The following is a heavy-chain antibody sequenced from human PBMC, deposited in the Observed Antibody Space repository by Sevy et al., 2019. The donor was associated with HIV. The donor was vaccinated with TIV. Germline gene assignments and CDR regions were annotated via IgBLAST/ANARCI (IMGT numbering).Heavy chain of an antibody. Sequence: SETLSLTCTVSGGSISSYYWSWIRQPAGKGLERIGRIYTSGSTNYNPSLKSRVTMSVDTSKNQFSLKLSSVTAADTAVYYCARDSNTATTSYYFDYWGQGTLVTVSS. CDR3: ARDSNTATTSYYFDY. J-gene: IGHJ4*02. CDR2: IYTSGST. CDR1: GGSISSYY. D-gene: IGHD5-18*01. V-gene: IGHV4-4*07.